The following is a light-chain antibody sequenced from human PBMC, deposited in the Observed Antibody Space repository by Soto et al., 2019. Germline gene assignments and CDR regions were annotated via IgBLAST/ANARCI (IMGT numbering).Light chain of an antibody. CDR1: QTVSIY. CDR2: AAS. J-gene: IGKJ1*01. Sequence: DIQLTQSPSFLSASVADRVTITCRASQTVSIYLNWYRQKPGKAPELLIFAASDLQSGVPSRFSGSGSGTDFTLTISSLQPEDFATYYCQQTYSSPQTFGQGTKVDNK. CDR3: QQTYSSPQT. V-gene: IGKV1-39*01.